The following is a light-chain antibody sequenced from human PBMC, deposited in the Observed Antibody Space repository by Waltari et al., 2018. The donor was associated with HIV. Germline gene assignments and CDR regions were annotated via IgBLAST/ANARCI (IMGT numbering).Light chain of an antibody. Sequence: AIQMTHSQSSLSASVGDSVTITCRAIQGIRNDLGWYQQKPGKPPKLLIYAASSLQSGVPSRFSGSGSGTDFTFTISSLQPEDFATYYCLQDYNYPRTFGQGTKVEIK. CDR3: LQDYNYPRT. V-gene: IGKV1-6*01. J-gene: IGKJ1*01. CDR2: AAS. CDR1: QGIRND.